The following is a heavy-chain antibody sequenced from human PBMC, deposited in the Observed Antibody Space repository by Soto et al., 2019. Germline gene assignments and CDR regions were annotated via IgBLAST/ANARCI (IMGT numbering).Heavy chain of an antibody. CDR3: ARFGAVNAFDI. D-gene: IGHD3-16*01. CDR1: GFTFSDYY. V-gene: IGHV3-11*01. Sequence: GGSLRLSCAASGFTFSDYYMSWIRQAPGKGLEWVPYISSSGSTIYYADSVKGRFTISRDHAKNSLYLQMNSLRAEDTAVYYCARFGAVNAFDIWGQGTMVTVSS. CDR2: ISSSGSTI. J-gene: IGHJ3*02.